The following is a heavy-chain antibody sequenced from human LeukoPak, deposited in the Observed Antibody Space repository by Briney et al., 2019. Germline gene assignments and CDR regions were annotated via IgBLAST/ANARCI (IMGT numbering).Heavy chain of an antibody. J-gene: IGHJ4*02. CDR1: GGSMRNYY. V-gene: IGHV4-39*07. D-gene: IGHD6-13*01. Sequence: PSETLSLTCTVSGGSMRNYYWGWIRQPPGKGLEWIGSIYYSGSTYYNPSLKSRVTISVDTSKNQFSLKLSSVTAADTAVYYCAVGEAAAGDYWGQGTLVTVSS. CDR2: IYYSGST. CDR3: AVGEAAAGDY.